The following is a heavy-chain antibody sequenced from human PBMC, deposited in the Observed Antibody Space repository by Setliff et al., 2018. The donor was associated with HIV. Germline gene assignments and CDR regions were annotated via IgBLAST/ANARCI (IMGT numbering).Heavy chain of an antibody. Sequence: SETLSLTCTVSGGSIRSFYWSWIRQPPGKGLEWIGDIFYSGRTNYNPSLKSRVTISLDTSKIQFALKLSSVITADTAIYYCAGSKGATRPSAEYFQNWGQGTLVTVSS. V-gene: IGHV4-59*01. CDR1: GGSIRSFY. J-gene: IGHJ1*01. CDR3: AGSKGATRPSAEYFQN. CDR2: IFYSGRT. D-gene: IGHD1-26*01.